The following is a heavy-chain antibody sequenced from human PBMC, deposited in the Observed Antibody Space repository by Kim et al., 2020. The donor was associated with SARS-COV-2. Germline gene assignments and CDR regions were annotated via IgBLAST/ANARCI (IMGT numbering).Heavy chain of an antibody. V-gene: IGHV3-11*06. Sequence: DSGECRFTHSRDNAKNALYLQMNSLVDEDTAMYYCAREVLLDSEDVGLDSWGQGTLVTVSS. CDR3: AREVLLDSEDVGLDS. D-gene: IGHD5-18*01. J-gene: IGHJ4*02.